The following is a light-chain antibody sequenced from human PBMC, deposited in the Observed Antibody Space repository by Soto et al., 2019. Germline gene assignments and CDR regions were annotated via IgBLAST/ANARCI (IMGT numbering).Light chain of an antibody. CDR3: LQDNSYPLT. V-gene: IGKV3D-20*02. CDR2: DAS. J-gene: IGKJ4*01. Sequence: IVMTQSPATLSVSPGERATLSCRASQSVRNNYLAWYQQKPGQAPRLLIYDASSRATGIPDRFSGSGSGTDFTLTISSLQPEDFATYYCLQDNSYPLTFGGGTKVDIK. CDR1: QSVRNNY.